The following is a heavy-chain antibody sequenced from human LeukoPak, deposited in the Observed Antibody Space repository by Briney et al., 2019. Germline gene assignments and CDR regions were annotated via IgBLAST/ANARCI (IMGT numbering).Heavy chain of an antibody. J-gene: IGHJ3*02. CDR3: ASNYYDSSADWDAFDI. CDR2: MNPNSGNT. D-gene: IGHD3-22*01. V-gene: IGHV1-8*01. CDR1: GYTFTSYD. Sequence: GASVNVSCKASGYTFTSYDINWVRQATGQGLEWMGWMNPNSGNTGYAQKFQGRVTMTRNTSISTAYMELSSLRSEDTAVYYCASNYYDSSADWDAFDIWGQGTMVTVSS.